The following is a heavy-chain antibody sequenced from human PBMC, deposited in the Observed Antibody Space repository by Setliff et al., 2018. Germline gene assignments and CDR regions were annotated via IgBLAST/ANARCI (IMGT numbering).Heavy chain of an antibody. V-gene: IGHV4-59*06. D-gene: IGHD3-16*01. CDR3: ARLPNYVWGSPVDY. J-gene: IGHJ4*02. CDR2: IYYSGTT. CDR1: GGVLSGHY. Sequence: SETLSLTCAVSGGVLSGHYWTWIRQPPGKGLEWIGYIYYSGTTYYNPSLKSRVTISLDTSKNQFSLNLSSVTAADTAVYYCARLPNYVWGSPVDYWGQGTLVTVSS.